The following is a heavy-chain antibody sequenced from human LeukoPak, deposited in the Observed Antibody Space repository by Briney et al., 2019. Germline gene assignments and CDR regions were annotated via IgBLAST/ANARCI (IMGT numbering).Heavy chain of an antibody. V-gene: IGHV1-2*02. J-gene: IGHJ4*02. Sequence: ASLRVSCKPSGYTFTAYYIHWVRQTPGQGLGWMGWINPNSGGTDYAQRFQGRVTMTGDTSISTAYMDLSRLRSDDTAVYYCARGYNWNYFDYWGQGTLVTVSS. D-gene: IGHD1-20*01. CDR2: INPNSGGT. CDR1: GYTFTAYY. CDR3: ARGYNWNYFDY.